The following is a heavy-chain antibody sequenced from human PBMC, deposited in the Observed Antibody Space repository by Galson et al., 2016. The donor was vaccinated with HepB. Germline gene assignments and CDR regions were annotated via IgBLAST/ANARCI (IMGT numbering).Heavy chain of an antibody. CDR2: VWHDGSYQ. CDR3: ARDQDCSRTTCSGYFQP. Sequence: SLRLSCAGSGFNFSNFGMHWVRQAPGRGLEWVAVVWHDGSYQDYGDAVKGRFIISRDNSKNTVDLQMDSLSAEDTAVYSCARDQDCSRTTCSGYFQPWGQGTLVTVSS. J-gene: IGHJ1*01. V-gene: IGHV3-33*01. CDR1: GFNFSNFG. D-gene: IGHD2-2*01.